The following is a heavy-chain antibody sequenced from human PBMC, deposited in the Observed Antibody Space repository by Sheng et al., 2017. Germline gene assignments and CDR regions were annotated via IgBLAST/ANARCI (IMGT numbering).Heavy chain of an antibody. V-gene: IGHV4-39*01. CDR2: IYYSGST. CDR3: ARHPRRITMGSGITTFDY. J-gene: IGHJ4*02. Sequence: QLQLQESGPGLVKPSETLSLTCTVSGGSISSSSYYWGWIRQPPGKGLEWIGSIYYSGSTYYNPSLKSRVTISVDTSKNQFSLKLSSVTAADTAVYYCARHPRRITMGSGITTFDYVGPGNPGPPSP. CDR1: GGSISSSSYY. D-gene: IGHD3-10*01.